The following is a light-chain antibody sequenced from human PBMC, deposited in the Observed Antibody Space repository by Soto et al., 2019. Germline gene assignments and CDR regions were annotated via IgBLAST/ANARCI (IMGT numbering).Light chain of an antibody. CDR2: KTS. CDR1: QSITGW. V-gene: IGKV1-5*03. J-gene: IGKJ1*01. Sequence: DIQMTQSPSTLSASVGDRVTITCRASQSITGWLAWYQQKPGKGPNLLIYKTSSLQSGVPSRFSGSGSGTEFTRTISSLQPDDFATYYCQQYIDYSWTFGQGTKVEIK. CDR3: QQYIDYSWT.